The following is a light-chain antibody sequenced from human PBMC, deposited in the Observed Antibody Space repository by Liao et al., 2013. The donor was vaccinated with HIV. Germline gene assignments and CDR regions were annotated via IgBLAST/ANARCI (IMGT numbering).Light chain of an antibody. CDR3: QACDTSTTGGVV. CDR1: ALPKQY. J-gene: IGLJ2*01. V-gene: IGLV3-25*02. Sequence: SYELTQPPSVSVSPGQTARITCSGDALPKQYAYWYQQKPGQAPVLMIFKGTERPSGIPERFSGSNSGDAATLTISGTQAMDEADYYCQACDTSTTGGVVFGGGTKLTVL. CDR2: KGT.